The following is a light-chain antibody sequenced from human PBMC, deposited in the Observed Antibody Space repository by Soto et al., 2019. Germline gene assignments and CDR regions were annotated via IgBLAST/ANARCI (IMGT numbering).Light chain of an antibody. J-gene: IGKJ1*01. V-gene: IGKV2-28*01. CDR1: QSLLHRNGYNY. CDR2: LGS. Sequence: DIVMTQSPLSLPVTPGEPASISCRSSQSLLHRNGYNYLDWYLQKPGQSPQLLIYLGSNRASGVPDRFSGSGSGTDFTLKISRVEAEDVGVYYCMQASQTPRTFGQGTKVEIK. CDR3: MQASQTPRT.